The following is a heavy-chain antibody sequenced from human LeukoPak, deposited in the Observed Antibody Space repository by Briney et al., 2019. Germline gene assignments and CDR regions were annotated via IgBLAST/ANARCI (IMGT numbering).Heavy chain of an antibody. CDR1: GDSVSSNSAA. D-gene: IGHD3-10*01. J-gene: IGHJ4*02. Sequence: SQTLSLTCAISGDSVSSNSAAWNWIRQSPSRGLEWLGRTYYRSKWHSYYAPSVKSRITINPDTSKNQFSLQLKSVTPEDTAVYYCARMVGLVSDFWGQGALVTVSS. V-gene: IGHV6-1*01. CDR3: ARMVGLVSDF. CDR2: TYYRSKWHS.